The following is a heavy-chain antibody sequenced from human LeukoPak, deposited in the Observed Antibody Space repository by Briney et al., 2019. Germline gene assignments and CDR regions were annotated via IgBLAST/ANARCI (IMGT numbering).Heavy chain of an antibody. V-gene: IGHV4-59*01. Sequence: SETLSLICTVSGGSISSYYWSWIPHPPGKGLEWIGYIYSSGSTNSNTSLKSRVTISVDTSKNQFSLKLSSVTAADTAVYYCAREWELVYFDYWGQGTLVTVSS. D-gene: IGHD1-26*01. CDR1: GGSISSYY. CDR3: AREWELVYFDY. J-gene: IGHJ4*02. CDR2: IYSSGST.